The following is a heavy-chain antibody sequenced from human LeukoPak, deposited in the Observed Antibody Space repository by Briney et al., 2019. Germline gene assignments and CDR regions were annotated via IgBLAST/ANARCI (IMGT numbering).Heavy chain of an antibody. D-gene: IGHD6-13*01. V-gene: IGHV3-21*04. J-gene: IGHJ4*02. CDR2: IRSTSGYI. Sequence: GGSLRLSCVVSGFTFSNYSMNWVRQAPGKGLEWVSSIRSTSGYIYYADSVKGRFTISREKAKNSLYLQMNSLRAEDTAVYYCARDSRPTAAGELGYWGQGTLVTVSS. CDR3: ARDSRPTAAGELGY. CDR1: GFTFSNYS.